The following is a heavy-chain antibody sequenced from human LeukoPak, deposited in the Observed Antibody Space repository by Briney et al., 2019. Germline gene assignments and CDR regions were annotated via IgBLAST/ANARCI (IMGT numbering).Heavy chain of an antibody. CDR3: ARVEDLRVEATGTFDY. Sequence: SETLSLTCTVSGGSISSGGYYWSWIRQHPGKGLEWIGYIYYSGSNYYNPSLKSRVTISVDTSKNQFSLKLSSVTAADTAVYYCARVEDLRVEATGTFDYWGQGTLVTVSS. D-gene: IGHD1-26*01. J-gene: IGHJ4*02. CDR2: IYYSGSN. CDR1: GGSISSGGYY. V-gene: IGHV4-31*03.